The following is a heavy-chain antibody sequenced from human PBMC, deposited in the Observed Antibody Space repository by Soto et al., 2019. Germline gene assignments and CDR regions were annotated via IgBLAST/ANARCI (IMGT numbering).Heavy chain of an antibody. V-gene: IGHV1-18*04. J-gene: IGHJ4*02. CDR3: ARWSSGALYEY. CDR1: GYIFTNYG. Sequence: QIHLVQSGAEVRKPGASVNVSCKTSGYIFTNYGVSWVRQAPGEGLEVVGWISAYNGYPKYGQRFQGRVTLSTDTSTTTGYMELRNLIFDDTGVYYCARWSSGALYEYWGQGTLLTVSS. CDR2: ISAYNGYP.